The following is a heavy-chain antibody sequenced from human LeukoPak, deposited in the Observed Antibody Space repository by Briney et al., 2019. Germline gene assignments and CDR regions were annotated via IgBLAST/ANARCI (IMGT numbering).Heavy chain of an antibody. V-gene: IGHV3-30-3*01. CDR3: ARSSGYYANGLDT. CDR1: GFTFSSYA. D-gene: IGHD3-22*01. CDR2: ISYDGSNK. Sequence: GGSLRLSCAASGFTFSSYAMSWVRQAPGKGLEWVAVISYDGSNKYYADSVKGRFTISRDNAKNTLYLQMISLRAEDTAVYYCARSSGYYANGLDTWGQGTMVTVSS. J-gene: IGHJ3*02.